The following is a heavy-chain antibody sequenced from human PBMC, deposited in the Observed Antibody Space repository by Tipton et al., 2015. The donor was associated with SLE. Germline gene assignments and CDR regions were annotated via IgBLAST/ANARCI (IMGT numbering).Heavy chain of an antibody. D-gene: IGHD6-13*01. CDR3: ARGISGYSSSWYYYYHHMDV. CDR1: GGSLSGYY. V-gene: IGHV4-34*01. J-gene: IGHJ6*02. CDR2: INHSGST. Sequence: TLSLTCAVYGGSLSGYYWSWIRQPPGKGLEWIGEINHSGSTNYNPSLKSRVTISVDTSKNQFSLKLSSVTVADTAVYYCARGISGYSSSWYYYYHHMDVWGQGTTVTVSS.